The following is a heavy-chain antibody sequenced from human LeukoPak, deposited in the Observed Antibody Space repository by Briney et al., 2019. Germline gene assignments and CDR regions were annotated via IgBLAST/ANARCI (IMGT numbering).Heavy chain of an antibody. J-gene: IGHJ4*02. CDR1: GFTFSSYS. CDR2: ISSSSSTI. D-gene: IGHD6-13*01. V-gene: IGHV3-48*01. CDR3: ARDRIAAAGPHGY. Sequence: PGGSLRLSCAASGFTFSSYSMNWVRQAPGKGLEWVSYISSSSSTIYYADSVKGRFTISRDNAKNSLYLQMNSLRAEDTAVYYCARDRIAAAGPHGYWGQGTLVTVSS.